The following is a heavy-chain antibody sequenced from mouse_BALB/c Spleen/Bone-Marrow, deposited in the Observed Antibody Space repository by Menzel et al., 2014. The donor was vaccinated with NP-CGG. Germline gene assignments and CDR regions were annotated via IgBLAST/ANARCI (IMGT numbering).Heavy chain of an antibody. J-gene: IGHJ4*01. CDR3: ARWEYYAMDY. Sequence: EVQLVESGAELVRPGASVKLSCTASGFNIKDTYMHWVKQRPEQGLEWIGRIDPGNGNTKYDPKFQGKATITADTSSNTAYLQLSSLTSEDTAVYYCARWEYYAMDYWGQGTSVTVSS. D-gene: IGHD4-1*01. CDR2: IDPGNGNT. V-gene: IGHV14-3*02. CDR1: GFNIKDTY.